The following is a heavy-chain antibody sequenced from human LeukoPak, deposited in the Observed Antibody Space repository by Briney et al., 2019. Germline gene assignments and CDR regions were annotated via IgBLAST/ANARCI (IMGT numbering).Heavy chain of an antibody. Sequence: ASVKVSCKASGGTFSSYAISWVRQAPGQGLEWMGGIIPIFGTANYAQKFQGRVTITTDESTSTAYMELSSLRSEDTAVYYCARDKEDCSSGSCYSLGFGYWGQGTLVTVSS. D-gene: IGHD2-15*01. CDR3: ARDKEDCSSGSCYSLGFGY. CDR2: IIPIFGTA. V-gene: IGHV1-69*05. J-gene: IGHJ4*02. CDR1: GGTFSSYA.